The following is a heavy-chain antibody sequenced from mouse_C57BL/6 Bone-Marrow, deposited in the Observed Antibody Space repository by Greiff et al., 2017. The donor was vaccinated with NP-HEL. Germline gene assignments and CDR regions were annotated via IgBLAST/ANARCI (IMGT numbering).Heavy chain of an antibody. Sequence: DVQLVESGGGLVKPGGSLKLSCAASGFTFSSYAMSWVRQTPEKRLEWVATISDGGSYTYYPDNVKGRFTLSRDNAKNNLYLQMSHLKSEDTAMYYCARGYGSSYDYAMDYWGQGTSVTVSS. D-gene: IGHD1-1*01. J-gene: IGHJ4*01. CDR2: ISDGGSYT. CDR1: GFTFSSYA. CDR3: ARGYGSSYDYAMDY. V-gene: IGHV5-4*01.